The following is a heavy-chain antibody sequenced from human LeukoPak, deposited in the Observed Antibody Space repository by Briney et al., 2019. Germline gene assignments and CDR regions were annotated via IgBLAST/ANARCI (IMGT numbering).Heavy chain of an antibody. J-gene: IGHJ4*02. CDR3: AREESGGYFDY. CDR1: GYTLTNYY. D-gene: IGHD2-8*02. Sequence: EASVKVSCKASGYTLTNYYMHWVRHAPGQGLEWMGLINPTGSSTNYAQKFRGRVTMTRDTSTSTVYMELSSLRSEDTAVYYCAREESGGYFDYWGQGTLVTVSS. CDR2: INPTGSST. V-gene: IGHV1-46*01.